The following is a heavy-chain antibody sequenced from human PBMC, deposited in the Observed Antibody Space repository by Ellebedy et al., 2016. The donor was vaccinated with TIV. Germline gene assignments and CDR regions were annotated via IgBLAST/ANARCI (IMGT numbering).Heavy chain of an antibody. CDR3: ARDPLRLTGYTTSWCDF. D-gene: IGHD6-13*01. CDR2: IKADGSGI. J-gene: IGHJ5*01. CDR1: GFSFGSYW. V-gene: IGHV3-74*03. Sequence: GESLKISCAASGFSFGSYWMLWVRQPPGKGLEWVSRIKADGSGITYADSVRGRFTISRDNAENTLYLQLDSLRVEDTAVYYCARDPLRLTGYTTSWCDFWGQGTLVTVSS.